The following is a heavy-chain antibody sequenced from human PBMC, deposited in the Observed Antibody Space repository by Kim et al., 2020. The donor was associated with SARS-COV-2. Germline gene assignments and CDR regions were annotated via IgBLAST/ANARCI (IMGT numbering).Heavy chain of an antibody. V-gene: IGHV3-30-3*01. CDR1: GFTFSSYA. Sequence: GGSLRLSCAASGFTFSSYAMHWVRQAPGKGLEWVAVISYVGSNKYYADSVKGRFTISRDNSKNTLYLQMNSLGAEDTAVYYCARETPDTAFSGAFEIWGQRTMVTVSP. J-gene: IGHJ3*02. CDR2: ISYVGSNK. CDR3: ARETPDTAFSGAFEI. D-gene: IGHD5-18*01.